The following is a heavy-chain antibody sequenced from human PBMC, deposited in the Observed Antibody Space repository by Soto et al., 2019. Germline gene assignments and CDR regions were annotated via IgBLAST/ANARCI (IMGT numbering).Heavy chain of an antibody. CDR1: GFTFSSYA. CDR3: ARVEYSGYDDYMDV. J-gene: IGHJ6*03. CDR2: ISGGGDST. Sequence: GGSLRLSCAASGFTFSSYAMSWVRQAPGKGLEWVSTISGGGDSTYYADSVKGRFTVSRDNSKNTLYLQMNSLRAEDTAVYYCARVEYSGYDDYMDVWGKGTTVTVSS. D-gene: IGHD5-12*01. V-gene: IGHV3-23*01.